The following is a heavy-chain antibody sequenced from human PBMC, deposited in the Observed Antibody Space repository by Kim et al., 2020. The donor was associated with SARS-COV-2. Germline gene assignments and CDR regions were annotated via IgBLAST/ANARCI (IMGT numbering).Heavy chain of an antibody. J-gene: IGHJ5*02. V-gene: IGHV6-1*01. D-gene: IGHD3-22*01. Sequence: VSVKSRLTINPDTSKNQFSLQLNSVTPEDTAVYYCARDRGEYYYDFGFDPWGQGTLVTVSS. CDR3: ARDRGEYYYDFGFDP.